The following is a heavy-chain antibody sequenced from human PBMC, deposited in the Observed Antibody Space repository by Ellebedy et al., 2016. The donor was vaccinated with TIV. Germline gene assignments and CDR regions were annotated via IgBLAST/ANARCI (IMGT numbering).Heavy chain of an antibody. J-gene: IGHJ4*02. D-gene: IGHD3-10*01. CDR2: ILHSGST. CDR3: VRAFRGVRGVTMRDYFDY. V-gene: IGHV4-34*12. Sequence: MPGGSLRLSCAVYGGSFSTYYWNWIRQPPGKGLEWIGEILHSGSTSYNPSLESRVTVSVDTSKNQVSLKLNSVTAADTAVYYCVRAFRGVRGVTMRDYFDYWGQGTLVTVSS. CDR1: GGSFSTYY.